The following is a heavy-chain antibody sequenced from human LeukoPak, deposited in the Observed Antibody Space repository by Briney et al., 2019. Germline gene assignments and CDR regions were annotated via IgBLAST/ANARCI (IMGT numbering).Heavy chain of an antibody. Sequence: ASVKVSCKASGYTFTSYGISWVRQAPGQGLEWMGWISAYNGNTNYAQKLQGRVTMTRDTSVSTAYMELGGLRFDDTAVYYCAVWNGYHDFWSGPFDYWGQGTRVSVSS. CDR2: ISAYNGNT. D-gene: IGHD3-3*01. J-gene: IGHJ4*02. CDR1: GYTFTSYG. V-gene: IGHV1-18*01. CDR3: AVWNGYHDFWSGPFDY.